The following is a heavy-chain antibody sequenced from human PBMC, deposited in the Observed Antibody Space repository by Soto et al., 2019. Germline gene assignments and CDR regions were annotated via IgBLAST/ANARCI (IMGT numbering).Heavy chain of an antibody. CDR1: GFTFSSYG. V-gene: IGHV3-30*18. CDR2: ISYDGSNK. Sequence: QVQLVESGGGVVQPGRSLRLSCAASGFTFSSYGMHWVRQAPGKGLEWVAVISYDGSNKYYADSVKGRFTISRDNSKNTLYLQMNSLRAEDTAVYYCAKVQGDSSGYYSRDAFDYWGQGTLVIVSS. D-gene: IGHD3-22*01. J-gene: IGHJ4*02. CDR3: AKVQGDSSGYYSRDAFDY.